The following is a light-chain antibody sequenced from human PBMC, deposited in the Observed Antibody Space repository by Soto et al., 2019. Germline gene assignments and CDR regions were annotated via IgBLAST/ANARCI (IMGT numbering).Light chain of an antibody. CDR1: SSDVGSYNL. J-gene: IGLJ3*02. Sequence: QSALTQPASVSGSPGQSITISCTGTSSDVGSYNLVSWYQQHPGKAPKLMIYEGSKRPSGVSNRFSGSKSGNTASLTISGLQPEDEADYYCQSHDNSLNVEVFGGGTQLTVL. CDR3: QSHDNSLNVEV. CDR2: EGS. V-gene: IGLV2-23*01.